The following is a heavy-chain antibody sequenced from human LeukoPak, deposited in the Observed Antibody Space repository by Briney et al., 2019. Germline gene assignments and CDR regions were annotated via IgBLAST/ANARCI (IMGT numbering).Heavy chain of an antibody. D-gene: IGHD1-26*01. Sequence: GGSLRLSCTASGFTFSSYAMNWVRQAPGKGLEWVSVIYSGGATYYADSVKGRFTISRDNSKNMLYLQMNSLRAEDTAVYYCARGPIVGPTKGFDPWGQGTLVTVSS. CDR2: IYSGGAT. V-gene: IGHV3-53*01. J-gene: IGHJ5*02. CDR1: GFTFSSYA. CDR3: ARGPIVGPTKGFDP.